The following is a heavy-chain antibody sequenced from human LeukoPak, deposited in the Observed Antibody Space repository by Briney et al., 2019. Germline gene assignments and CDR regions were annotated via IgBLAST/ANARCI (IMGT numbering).Heavy chain of an antibody. D-gene: IGHD6-13*01. J-gene: IGHJ4*02. CDR2: IYYSGST. Sequence: PSETLSLTCTVSGGSISSSNYYWGWIRQPPGKGLEWIVSIYYSGSTYYIPSLKSRVTISVDTSKKQFSLKLSSVTAADTAVYYCARHLGYSSSWYYFDYWGQGTLVTVSS. CDR1: GGSISSSNYY. V-gene: IGHV4-39*01. CDR3: ARHLGYSSSWYYFDY.